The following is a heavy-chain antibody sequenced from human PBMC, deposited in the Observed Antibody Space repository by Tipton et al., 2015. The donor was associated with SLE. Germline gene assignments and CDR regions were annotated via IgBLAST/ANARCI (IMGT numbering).Heavy chain of an antibody. CDR2: MNPNSGNT. Sequence: QLVQSGPEVKKPGASVKVSCKASGYICTSYDINWVRQATGQGLEWMGWMNPNSGNTGYAQKFQGRVTMTRDTSISTAYMELSSLSSEDTAVYYCAKASGRLQLGDYWGQGTLVTVSS. D-gene: IGHD5-24*01. J-gene: IGHJ4*02. CDR3: AKASGRLQLGDY. V-gene: IGHV1-8*01. CDR1: GYICTSYD.